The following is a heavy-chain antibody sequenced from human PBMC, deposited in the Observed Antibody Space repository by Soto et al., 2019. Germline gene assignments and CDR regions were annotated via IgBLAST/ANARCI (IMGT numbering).Heavy chain of an antibody. D-gene: IGHD6-6*01. CDR3: AKAIIAARPNDYYYMDV. CDR2: IWYDGSDK. CDR1: GFTFRNSG. J-gene: IGHJ6*03. Sequence: QAQLVESGGGVVQPGRSLRLSCAASGFTFRNSGMHWVRQAPGRGLEWVAVIWYDGSDKYYADSVKGRFTISRDNAKNTLYLQMNSLRAEDTAVYYCAKAIIAARPNDYYYMDVWGKGTTVSVSS. V-gene: IGHV3-33*06.